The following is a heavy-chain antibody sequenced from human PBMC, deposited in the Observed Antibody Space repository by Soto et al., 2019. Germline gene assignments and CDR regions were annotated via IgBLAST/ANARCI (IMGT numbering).Heavy chain of an antibody. CDR1: GFTFSSYA. Sequence: GSLRLSCAASGFTFSSYAMHWVRQAPGKGLEWVAVISYDGSNKYYADSVKGRFTISRDNSKNTLYLQMNSLRAEDTAVYYCARDLRYFGWLLTYYYYYYGMDVWGQGTTVTVSS. V-gene: IGHV3-30-3*01. J-gene: IGHJ6*02. D-gene: IGHD3-9*01. CDR3: ARDLRYFGWLLTYYYYYYGMDV. CDR2: ISYDGSNK.